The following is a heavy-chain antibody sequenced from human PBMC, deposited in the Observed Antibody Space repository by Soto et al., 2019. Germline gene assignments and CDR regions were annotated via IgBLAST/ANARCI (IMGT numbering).Heavy chain of an antibody. D-gene: IGHD5-12*01. CDR3: ARGYGDYVFGVDF. CDR2: IGAYNGRK. Sequence: SXKVSFKSSGYTXTNYGIPLVRRAPGQGLEWMGWIGAYNGRKKYAKKFQDRMTLATETSTRTVYMELRSLRSDDTDLYYCARGYGDYVFGVDFWGQGTQVTVSS. J-gene: IGHJ4*02. V-gene: IGHV1-18*04. CDR1: GYTXTNYG.